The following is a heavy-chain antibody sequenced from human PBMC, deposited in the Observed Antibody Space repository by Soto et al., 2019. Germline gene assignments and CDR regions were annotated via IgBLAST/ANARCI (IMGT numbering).Heavy chain of an antibody. J-gene: IGHJ3*02. V-gene: IGHV1-2*02. CDR2: INPATGAA. D-gene: IGHD3-3*01. CDR1: GYPVTAYY. CDR3: ARGGGVGVAGSAAFDM. Sequence: QLHLVQSGAVVKKPGASVTVSCSASGYPVTAYYMHWVRQAPGRGLEWMGGINPATGAAKYTQTFQGGVTMARDTATSTVFRELSGLTSADTAVFYFARGGGVGVAGSAAFDMWGQGTLVTVSS.